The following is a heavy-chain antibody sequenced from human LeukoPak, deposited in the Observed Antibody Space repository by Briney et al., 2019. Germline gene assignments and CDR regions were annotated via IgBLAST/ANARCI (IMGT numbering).Heavy chain of an antibody. CDR1: GYTFTASG. CDR2: IIANNGNT. D-gene: IGHD3-16*01. V-gene: IGHV1-18*01. CDR3: SRDDGPFGGVRFDH. J-gene: IGHJ4*02. Sequence: ASVKVSCKASGYTFTASGISWVRQAPGQGLEWMGWIIANNGNTNYAQKVQGRVTMTRDTSTSTAYMELRSLRYDDTAVYYCSRDDGPFGGVRFDHWGQGTLVTVSS.